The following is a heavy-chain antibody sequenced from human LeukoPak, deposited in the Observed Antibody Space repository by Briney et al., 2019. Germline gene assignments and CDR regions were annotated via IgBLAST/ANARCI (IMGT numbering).Heavy chain of an antibody. CDR1: GFTFRNFW. V-gene: IGHV3-7*01. J-gene: IGHJ4*02. CDR3: ARRSAFVVVRGYYFDY. CDR2: IKQDGSEK. D-gene: IGHD2-2*01. Sequence: PGGSLRLSCGASGFTFRNFWMNWVRQAPGKGLEWVANIKQDGSEKYYVDSVKGRFTISRDNAKNSLYLQMNSLRAEDTAVYYCARRSAFVVVRGYYFDYWGQGTLVTVSS.